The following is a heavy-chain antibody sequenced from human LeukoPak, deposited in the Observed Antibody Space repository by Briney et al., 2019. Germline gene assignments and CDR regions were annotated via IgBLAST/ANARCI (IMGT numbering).Heavy chain of an antibody. CDR3: AKESFIVVVPAATDY. V-gene: IGHV3-23*01. Sequence: GGSLRLSCAASGFTFSSYAMSWVRQAPGRGLEWVSAISGSGGSTYYADSVKGRYTISRDNSKNTLYLQMNSLRAEDTAVYYCAKESFIVVVPAATDYWGQGTLVTVSS. D-gene: IGHD2-2*01. CDR1: GFTFSSYA. J-gene: IGHJ4*02. CDR2: ISGSGGST.